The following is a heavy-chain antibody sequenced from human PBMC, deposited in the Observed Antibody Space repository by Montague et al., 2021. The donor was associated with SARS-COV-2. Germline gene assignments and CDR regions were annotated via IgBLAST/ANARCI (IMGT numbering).Heavy chain of an antibody. Sequence: TLSLTCTVSGGSISSGSYYWSWIRQAAGKGLEWIGRIYTSGSTNYNPSLKSRVTISVDTSKNQFSLKLSSVTAADTAVYYCAREGDYYDFWSGYYWAYWFDPWGQGTLVTVSS. CDR2: IYTSGST. CDR1: GGSISSGSYY. V-gene: IGHV4-61*02. D-gene: IGHD3-3*01. CDR3: AREGDYYDFWSGYYWAYWFDP. J-gene: IGHJ5*02.